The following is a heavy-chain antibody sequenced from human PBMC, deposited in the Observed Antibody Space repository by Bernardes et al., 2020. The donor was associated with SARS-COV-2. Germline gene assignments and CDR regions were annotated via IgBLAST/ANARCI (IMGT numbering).Heavy chain of an antibody. CDR1: GYDFISNA. V-gene: IGHV7-4-1*02. J-gene: IGHJ6*02. D-gene: IGHD6-13*01. CDR3: ARDPAAGTVYYYYYGMDV. Sequence: ASVKVACKASGYDFISNAMNWVRQAPGQGLEWMGWINTKTGDPTYAQGFTGRFVFSLDTSVSTAYLQISSLKAEDTAVYYCARDPAAGTVYYYYYGMDVWGQGTTVTVSS. CDR2: INTKTGDP.